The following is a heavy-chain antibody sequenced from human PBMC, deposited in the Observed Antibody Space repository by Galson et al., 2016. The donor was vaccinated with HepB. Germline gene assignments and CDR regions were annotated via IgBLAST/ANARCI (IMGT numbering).Heavy chain of an antibody. D-gene: IGHD1-26*01. CDR2: INGDNGNT. Sequence: SVKVSCKASGYSFTTYVMHWVRQAPGQRLEWMGWINGDNGNTKYSQKFQGRVTITRDTSASTAYMKLSSLESEDTAVYYYVKQRVGTLDYWGQGTLVTVSS. CDR3: VKQRVGTLDY. V-gene: IGHV1-3*01. J-gene: IGHJ4*02. CDR1: GYSFTTYV.